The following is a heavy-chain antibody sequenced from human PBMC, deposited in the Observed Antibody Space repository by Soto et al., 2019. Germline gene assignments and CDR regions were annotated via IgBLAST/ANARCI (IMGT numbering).Heavy chain of an antibody. J-gene: IGHJ6*02. CDR2: ISFDGSNK. CDR1: GFTFSSYG. Sequence: SLRLSCAASGFTFSSYGMHWVRQAPGKGLEWVALISFDGSNKYYADSVKGRFTISRDNSKNTLYLQMNSLRAEDTVVYYCAKDKGYVMDVWGQGTTVTVSS. CDR3: AKDKGYVMDV. V-gene: IGHV3-30*18.